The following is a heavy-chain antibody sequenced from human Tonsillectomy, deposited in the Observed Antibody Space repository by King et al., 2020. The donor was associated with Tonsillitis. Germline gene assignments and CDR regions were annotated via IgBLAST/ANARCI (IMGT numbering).Heavy chain of an antibody. D-gene: IGHD4-17*01. J-gene: IGHJ6*02. CDR1: GFTFSSYG. CDR3: ARDGPPTVTSYAMDV. CDR2: IYYDGSNK. V-gene: IGHV3-33*01. Sequence: QLVQSGGGVVQPGRSLRLSCAASGFTFSSYGMHWVRQAPGKGLEWVAVIYYDGSNKYYADSVKGRFTISRDNSKNTLYVQMNSLRAEDTAVYYCARDGPPTVTSYAMDVWGQGTTVTVSS.